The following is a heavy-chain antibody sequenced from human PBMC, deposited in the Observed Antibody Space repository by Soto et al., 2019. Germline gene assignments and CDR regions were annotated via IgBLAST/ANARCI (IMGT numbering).Heavy chain of an antibody. J-gene: IGHJ5*02. V-gene: IGHV5-51*01. CDR1: GYSFTSYW. D-gene: IGHD6-13*01. CDR3: ARRPGIAAAGTYWFDP. CDR2: IYPGDSDT. Sequence: PGESLKISCKVSGYSFTSYWIGWVRQMPGKGLEWMGIIYPGDSDTRYSPSFQGQVTISADKSISTAYLQWSSLKASDTAMYYCARRPGIAAAGTYWFDPWGQGTLVTVSS.